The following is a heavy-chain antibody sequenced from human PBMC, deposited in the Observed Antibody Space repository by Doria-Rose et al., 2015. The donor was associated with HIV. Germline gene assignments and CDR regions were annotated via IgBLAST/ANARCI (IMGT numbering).Heavy chain of an antibody. Sequence: VQLQESGGGLVQPGGSLRLSCAASGFTVSQTYMTWVRQSPGKGLEWVSVICFDGTTYYADSVKGRFTISRHISNNMLYLQMSSLRAEDTAVYYCARGSLLGWYSAFDFWGQGTLVTVSS. J-gene: IGHJ4*02. CDR3: ARGSLLGWYSAFDF. CDR1: GFTVSQTY. V-gene: IGHV3-53*04. CDR2: ICFDGTT. D-gene: IGHD6-19*01.